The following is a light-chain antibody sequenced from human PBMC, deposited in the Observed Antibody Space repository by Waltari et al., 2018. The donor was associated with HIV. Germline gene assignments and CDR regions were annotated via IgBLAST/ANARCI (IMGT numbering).Light chain of an antibody. CDR3: CSYAGTYTYV. CDR2: DVS. V-gene: IGLV2-11*01. CDR1: SSDVGDYNS. J-gene: IGLJ1*01. Sequence: QSALTQPRSVSGSPGQSVTISCTGTSSDVGDYNSVSWYQQHPGKAPKLMIYDVSKWPAGVPYRFSGSKSGNTASLTISGLQAEDEADYYCCSYAGTYTYVFGTGTKVTVL.